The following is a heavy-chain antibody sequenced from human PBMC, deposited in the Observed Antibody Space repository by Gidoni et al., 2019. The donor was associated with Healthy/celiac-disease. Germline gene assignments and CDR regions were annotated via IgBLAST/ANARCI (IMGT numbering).Heavy chain of an antibody. D-gene: IGHD3-10*01. J-gene: IGHJ4*02. CDR1: GYSFTSYW. V-gene: IGHV5-10-1*03. Sequence: EVQLVQSGAEVKKPGESLRISCKGSGYSFTSYWISWVRQMPGKGLEWMGRIDPSDSYTNYSPSFQGHVTISADKSISTAYLQWSSLKASDTAMYYCARHYPDGGKVLLWFGEFYYWGQGTLVTVSS. CDR2: IDPSDSYT. CDR3: ARHYPDGGKVLLWFGEFYY.